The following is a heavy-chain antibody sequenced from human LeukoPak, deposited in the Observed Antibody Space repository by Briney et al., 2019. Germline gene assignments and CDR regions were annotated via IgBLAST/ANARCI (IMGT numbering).Heavy chain of an antibody. Sequence: GASVKVSCEASGGTFSSYAISWVRQAPGQGLEWMGRIIPIFGIANYAQKFQGRVTITADKSTSTAYMELSSLRSEDAAGYYCARVGSSWSTAFDYWGQGTLVTVSS. D-gene: IGHD6-13*01. V-gene: IGHV1-69*04. CDR2: IIPIFGIA. CDR1: GGTFSSYA. J-gene: IGHJ4*02. CDR3: ARVGSSWSTAFDY.